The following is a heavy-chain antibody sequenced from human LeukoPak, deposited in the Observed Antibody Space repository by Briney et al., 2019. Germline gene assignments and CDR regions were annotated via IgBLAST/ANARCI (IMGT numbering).Heavy chain of an antibody. J-gene: IGHJ4*02. CDR2: IYYSGSA. D-gene: IGHD3-22*01. V-gene: IGHV4-39*01. CDR3: ARRPGYYDSIDS. CDR1: GGXISINNKY. Sequence: SETLSLTCSVSGGXISINNKYWVWIRQPPGKGLEWIGRIYYSGSAYYNPSLKSRVTISVDTSKNQFSLKLRSVTAADTAVYYCARRPGYYDSIDSWGQGTLVTVSS.